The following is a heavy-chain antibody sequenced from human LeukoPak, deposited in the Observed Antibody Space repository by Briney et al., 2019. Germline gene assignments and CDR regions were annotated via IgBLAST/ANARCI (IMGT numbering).Heavy chain of an antibody. CDR1: GFTFSSYS. J-gene: IGHJ4*02. CDR3: ARDHLWWDIVVVVAATPHSYFDY. V-gene: IGHV3-48*04. Sequence: GGSLRLSCAASGFTFSSYSMNWVRQAPGKGLEWVSYISSSSSTIYYADSVKGRFTISRDNAKNSLYLQMNSLRAEDTAVYYCARDHLWWDIVVVVAATPHSYFDYWGQGTLVTVSS. D-gene: IGHD2-15*01. CDR2: ISSSSSTI.